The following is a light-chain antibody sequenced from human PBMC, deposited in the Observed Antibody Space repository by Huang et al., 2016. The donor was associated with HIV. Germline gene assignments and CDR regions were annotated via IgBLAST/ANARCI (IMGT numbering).Light chain of an antibody. Sequence: DIQMTQSPSSLSASVGDRVTITCRASQGISNSLVWYQQKPGKAPKLLLYAASRLKSGVPSRFSGSGSGTDYTLTISSLQPEDFATYYCQQYYSTPPITFGQGTRLEIK. J-gene: IGKJ5*01. V-gene: IGKV1-NL1*01. CDR3: QQYYSTPPIT. CDR2: AAS. CDR1: QGISNS.